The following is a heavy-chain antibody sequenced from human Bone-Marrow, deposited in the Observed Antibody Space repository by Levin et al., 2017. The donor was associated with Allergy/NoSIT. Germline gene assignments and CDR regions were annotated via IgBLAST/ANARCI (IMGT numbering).Heavy chain of an antibody. V-gene: IGHV1-18*01. CDR1: GYTFTSYG. CDR3: ARSGYLAPGRIPIIVGATLGWVHGRMDV. Sequence: AASVKVSCKASGYTFTSYGISWVRQAPGQGLEWMGWISAYNGNTNYAQKLQGRVTMTTDTSTSTAYMELRSLRSDDTAVYYCARSGYLAPGRIPIIVGATLGWVHGRMDVWGQGTTVTVSS. D-gene: IGHD1-26*01. CDR2: ISAYNGNT. J-gene: IGHJ6*02.